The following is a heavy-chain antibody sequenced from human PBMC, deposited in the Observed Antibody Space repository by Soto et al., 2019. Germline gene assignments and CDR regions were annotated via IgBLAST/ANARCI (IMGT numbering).Heavy chain of an antibody. CDR3: PSFGGSYRSGYYGIDV. CDR1: GDSVSSNSAA. V-gene: IGHV6-1*01. J-gene: IGHJ6*02. CDR2: TYYRSKWYN. Sequence: SQTLTLTCAISGDSVSSNSAAWNWIRQSPSRGLEWLGRTYYRSKWYNDYAVSVKSRITINPDTSKNQFSLQLNSVTPEDTAVYYCPSFGGSYRSGYYGIDVWGQGTTVTVSS. D-gene: IGHD3-16*02.